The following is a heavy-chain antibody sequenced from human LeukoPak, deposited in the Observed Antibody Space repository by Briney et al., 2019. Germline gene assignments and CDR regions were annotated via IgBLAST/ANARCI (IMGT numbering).Heavy chain of an antibody. J-gene: IGHJ5*02. CDR3: ARGRPYNVGLPPWFDP. CDR1: GGSISSSNW. CDR2: IYHSGST. V-gene: IGHV4-4*02. D-gene: IGHD1-14*01. Sequence: SGTLSLTCAVSGGSISSSNWWSWIRQPPGKGLEWIGEIYHSGSTNYNPSLKSRVTISVDKSKTQFSLNLSSMTAADTAVYYCARGRPYNVGLPPWFDPWGQGTLVTVSS.